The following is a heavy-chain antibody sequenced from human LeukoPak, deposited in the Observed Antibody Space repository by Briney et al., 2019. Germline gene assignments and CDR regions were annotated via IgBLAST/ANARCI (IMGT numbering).Heavy chain of an antibody. V-gene: IGHV4-59*01. D-gene: IGHD1-26*01. CDR2: IYYSGST. J-gene: IGHJ4*02. Sequence: PSETLSLTCTVSGGSISSYYWSWIRQPPGKGLEWIGYIYYSGSTNYNPSLKSRVTISVDTSKNQFSLKLSSVTAADTAAYYCARDQGELPDYWGQGTLVTVSS. CDR1: GGSISSYY. CDR3: ARDQGELPDY.